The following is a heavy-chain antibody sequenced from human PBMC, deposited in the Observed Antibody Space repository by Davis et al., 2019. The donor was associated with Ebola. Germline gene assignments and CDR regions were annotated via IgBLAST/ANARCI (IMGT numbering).Heavy chain of an antibody. D-gene: IGHD1-26*01. CDR2: IHTDGSST. Sequence: HTGGSLRLSCAASGFTFSSYWMHWVRQVPGKGLVWVSRIHTDGSSTSYADSVKGRFTISRDNSQNNVYLQMTSLRVEDTAVYYCVKEGTTTIWVDSDNWGQGTLVTVAS. J-gene: IGHJ4*02. CDR1: GFTFSSYW. V-gene: IGHV3-74*01. CDR3: VKEGTTTIWVDSDN.